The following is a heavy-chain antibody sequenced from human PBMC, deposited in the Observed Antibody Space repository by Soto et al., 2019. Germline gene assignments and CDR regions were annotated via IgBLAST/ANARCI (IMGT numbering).Heavy chain of an antibody. CDR1: GGSISSSSYY. Sequence: QLQLQESGPGLVKPSETLSLTCTVSGGSISSSSYYWGWIRQPPGKGLEWIGSIYYSGSTYYNPSLKSRVTISVDTSKNQFSLKLSSVTAADTAVYYCARHGAPRVDLCYFDYWGQGTLVTVSS. CDR3: ARHGAPRVDLCYFDY. V-gene: IGHV4-39*01. CDR2: IYYSGST. D-gene: IGHD2-15*01. J-gene: IGHJ4*02.